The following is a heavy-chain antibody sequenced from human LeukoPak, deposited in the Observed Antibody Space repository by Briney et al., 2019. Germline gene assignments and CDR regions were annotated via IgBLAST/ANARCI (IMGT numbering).Heavy chain of an antibody. D-gene: IGHD2-8*01. CDR1: GGSISSSSYY. Sequence: SETLSLICTVSGGSISSSSYYWGWIRQPPGKVLEWVGRIYYSGSTHYNPSLESRVTISVDTSKTQFSLKLSSVTAADTAVYYCARRSVYWYFDLWGRGTLVTVSS. CDR2: IYYSGST. V-gene: IGHV4-39*01. J-gene: IGHJ2*01. CDR3: ARRSVYWYFDL.